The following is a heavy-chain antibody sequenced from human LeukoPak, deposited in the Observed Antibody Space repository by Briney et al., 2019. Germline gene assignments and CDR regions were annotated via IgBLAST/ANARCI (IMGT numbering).Heavy chain of an antibody. V-gene: IGHV3-23*01. J-gene: IGHJ4*02. D-gene: IGHD3-22*01. CDR3: ARKYYYDSSGYSDY. Sequence: GGSLRLSCAASGFTFRSDAMSWVRQAPGKGLEWVSGISDSGSTTYYADSVKGRFTISRDNAKNSMYLQMNSLRAEDTAVYYCARKYYYDSSGYSDYWGQGTLVTVSS. CDR2: ISDSGSTT. CDR1: GFTFRSDA.